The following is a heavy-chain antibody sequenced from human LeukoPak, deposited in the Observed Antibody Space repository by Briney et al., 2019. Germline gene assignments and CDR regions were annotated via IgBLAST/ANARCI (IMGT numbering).Heavy chain of an antibody. CDR2: IYHSGST. D-gene: IGHD1-1*01. J-gene: IGHJ4*02. V-gene: IGHV4-30-2*01. CDR3: ATETGY. Sequence: PSETLSLTCAVSGGSISSGGYSWSWIRQPPGKGLEWIGYIYHSGSTYYNPSLKSRVTISVDRSKSQFSLKLSSVTAADTAVYYCATETGYWGQGTLVTVSS. CDR1: GGSISSGGYS.